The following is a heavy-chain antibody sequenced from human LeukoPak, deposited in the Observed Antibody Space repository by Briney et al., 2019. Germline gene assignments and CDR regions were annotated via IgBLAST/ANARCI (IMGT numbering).Heavy chain of an antibody. V-gene: IGHV3-66*01. CDR3: ARTQATVGNAFDI. J-gene: IGHJ3*02. D-gene: IGHD1-26*01. CDR2: IYSGGST. CDR1: GFTVSSNY. Sequence: PGGSLRLSCAASGFTVSSNYMSWVRQAPGKGLEWVSVIYSGGSTYYADSVKGRLTISRDNSKNTLYLQMNSLRAEDTAVYYCARTQATVGNAFDIWGQGTMVTVSS.